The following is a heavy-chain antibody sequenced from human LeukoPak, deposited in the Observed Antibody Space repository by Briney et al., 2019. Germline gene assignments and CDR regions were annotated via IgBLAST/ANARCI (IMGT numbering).Heavy chain of an antibody. Sequence: GASVKVSCKASGGTFSSYAISWVRQAPGQGLEWMGGIISIFGTANYAQKFQGRVTMTRDMSTSTDYMELSSLRSEDTAVYYCARDNSLQDMAWWFDPWGQGTLVIVSS. CDR2: IISIFGTA. CDR1: GGTFSSYA. D-gene: IGHD5-24*01. CDR3: ARDNSLQDMAWWFDP. V-gene: IGHV1-69*05. J-gene: IGHJ5*02.